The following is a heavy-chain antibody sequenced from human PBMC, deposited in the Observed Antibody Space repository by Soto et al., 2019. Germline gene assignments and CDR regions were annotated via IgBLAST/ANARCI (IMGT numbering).Heavy chain of an antibody. V-gene: IGHV4-39*01. CDR1: GGSISSSSYY. J-gene: IGHJ6*02. CDR2: IYYSGST. D-gene: IGHD6-25*01. CDR3: ARRAEGRNRRGPYYYYYYGMDV. Sequence: SETLSLTCTVSGGSISSSSYYWGWIRQPPGRGLEWIGSIYYSGSTYYNPSLKSRVTISVDTSKNQFSLKLSSVTAADTAVYYCARRAEGRNRRGPYYYYYYGMDVWGQGTTVTVSS.